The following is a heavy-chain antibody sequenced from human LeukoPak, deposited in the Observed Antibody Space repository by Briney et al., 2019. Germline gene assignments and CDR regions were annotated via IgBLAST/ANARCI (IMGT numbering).Heavy chain of an antibody. D-gene: IGHD3-16*01. V-gene: IGHV3-30-3*01. CDR1: GFTFRSYA. J-gene: IGHJ4*02. CDR2: ISYDGSNK. CDR3: AMNWEAGGVDY. Sequence: HSGRSLRLSCAASGFTFRSYAMHWVRQAPGKGLEWVAVISYDGSNKYYADFVKGRFTISRDNSNNTLYLQMNSLRVEDTAVYYCAMNWEAGGVDYWGQGTLVTVSS.